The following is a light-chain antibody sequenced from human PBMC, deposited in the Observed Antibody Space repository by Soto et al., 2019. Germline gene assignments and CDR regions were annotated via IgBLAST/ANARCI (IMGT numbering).Light chain of an antibody. CDR2: GAS. J-gene: IGKJ1*01. CDR3: QQYGSSGT. CDR1: QSVSNNY. V-gene: IGKV3-20*01. Sequence: ENVLTQSPGTLSLSPGERATLSCRARQSVSNNYLAWYQQKPGQAPRLLIYGASNRATGIPDRFSGSGSGTDFTLTFSRLEPEDFAVYYCQQYGSSGTFGQGTKVDIK.